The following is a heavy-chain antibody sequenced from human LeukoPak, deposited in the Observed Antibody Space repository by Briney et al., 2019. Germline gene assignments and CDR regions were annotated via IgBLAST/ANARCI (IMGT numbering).Heavy chain of an antibody. CDR1: GGSIRGYY. V-gene: IGHV4-59*01. CDR3: VRGIYGAFIDS. D-gene: IGHD4-17*01. Sequence: PSETLSLTCTVSGGSIRGYYWSWIRQPPGKGLECIAYIHDIGGADYKPSLKSRVTISLDTAQNQFSLKVSSVTAADTAVYYCVRGIYGAFIDSWGLGMLVTVSS. J-gene: IGHJ4*02. CDR2: IHDIGGA.